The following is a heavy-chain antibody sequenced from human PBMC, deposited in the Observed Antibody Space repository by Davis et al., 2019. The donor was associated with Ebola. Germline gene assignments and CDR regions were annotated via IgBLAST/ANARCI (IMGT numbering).Heavy chain of an antibody. D-gene: IGHD4-17*01. CDR3: ARAATPDYGDYYYYYGMDV. CDR1: EYDVSTNF. J-gene: IGHJ6*02. V-gene: IGHV3-66*01. CDR2: ISNDGRT. Sequence: PGGSLRLSCVASEYDVSTNFLSWVRQAPGKGLEWVSLISNDGRTYYADSVKGRFTISRDNAKNSLYLQMNSLRDEDTAVYYCARAATPDYGDYYYYYGMDVWGQGTTVTVSS.